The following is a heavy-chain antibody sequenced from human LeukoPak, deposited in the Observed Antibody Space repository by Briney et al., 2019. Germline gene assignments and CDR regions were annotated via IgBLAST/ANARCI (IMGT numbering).Heavy chain of an antibody. Sequence: SVKVSCQASGGTFSSYAISWVRQAPGQGLEWMGRIIHIFGTANYAQKFQGRVTITTDESTSTAYMELSSLRSEDTAVYYCARGYYDSSGTDYWGQGTLVTVSS. CDR2: IIHIFGTA. CDR3: ARGYYDSSGTDY. J-gene: IGHJ4*02. D-gene: IGHD3-22*01. V-gene: IGHV1-69*05. CDR1: GGTFSSYA.